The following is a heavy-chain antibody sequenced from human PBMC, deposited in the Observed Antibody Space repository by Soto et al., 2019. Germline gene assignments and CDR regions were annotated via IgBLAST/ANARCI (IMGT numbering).Heavy chain of an antibody. CDR3: ARQGDMAATPADAFDI. V-gene: IGHV5-51*01. D-gene: IGHD6-19*01. CDR2: IYPGDSDA. Sequence: GESLKISCKVSGRTFIHPWIAWVRQMPGKGLEWMGIIYPGDSDARYSPSFAGQVTISVDKSITTAYLHWSSLEASDSAVYYCARQGDMAATPADAFDIWGQGTLVTVSS. CDR1: GRTFIHPW. J-gene: IGHJ3*02.